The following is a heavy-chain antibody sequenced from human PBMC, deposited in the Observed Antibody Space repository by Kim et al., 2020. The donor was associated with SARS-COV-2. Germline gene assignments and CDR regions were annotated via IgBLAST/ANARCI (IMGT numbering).Heavy chain of an antibody. V-gene: IGHV3-30-3*01. J-gene: IGHJ4*02. CDR2: ISYDGIKK. CDR1: GFSFNAYS. CDR3: ARGNTISGTHFNY. Sequence: GGSLRLSCAASGFSFNAYSVHWVRQAPGKGLEWVTIISYDGIKKHYADSVKGRFTISRDNSKNTVYLQMNSLRPEDTAVYYCARGNTISGTHFNYWGQGTLVTVSS. D-gene: IGHD1-20*01.